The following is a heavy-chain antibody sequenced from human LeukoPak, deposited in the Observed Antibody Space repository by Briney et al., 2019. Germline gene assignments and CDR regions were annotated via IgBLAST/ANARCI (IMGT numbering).Heavy chain of an antibody. D-gene: IGHD3-22*01. Sequence: PGGSLRLSCVGSGFTFSRYWLNWVRQAPGKGLEWVANMNQDGSEIYYLDSVKGRFTISRDNSKNTLYLQMNSLRAEDTAVYYCARSSSGYYYYYGMDVWGQGTTVTVSS. V-gene: IGHV3-7*01. J-gene: IGHJ6*02. CDR2: MNQDGSEI. CDR3: ARSSSGYYYYYGMDV. CDR1: GFTFSRYW.